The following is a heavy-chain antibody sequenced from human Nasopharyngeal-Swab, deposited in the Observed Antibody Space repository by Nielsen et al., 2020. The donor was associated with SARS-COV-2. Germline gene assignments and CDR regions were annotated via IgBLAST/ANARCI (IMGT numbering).Heavy chain of an antibody. D-gene: IGHD1-1*01. J-gene: IGHJ6*02. CDR1: GFTFSNAW. CDR3: TTDLDNWNDHYYYYYGMDV. CDR2: IKSKTDGGTT. V-gene: IGHV3-15*01. Sequence: GGSLRLSRAASGFTFSNAWMSWVRQAPGKGLEWVGRIKSKTDGGTTDYAAPVKGRFTISRDDSKNTLYLQMNSLKTEDTAVYYCTTDLDNWNDHYYYYYGMDVWGQGTTVTVSS.